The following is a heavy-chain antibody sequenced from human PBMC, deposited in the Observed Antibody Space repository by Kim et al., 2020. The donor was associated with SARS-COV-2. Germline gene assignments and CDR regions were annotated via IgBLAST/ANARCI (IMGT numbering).Heavy chain of an antibody. J-gene: IGHJ4*02. Sequence: GGSLRLSCTASGFTFGDYAMSWFRQAPGKGLEWVGFIRSKAYGGTTEYATSVKGRFTISRDDSKSIAYLQMNSLKTEDTAVYYCACTFPPSWELLPYGYWGQGTLVTVSS. CDR1: GFTFGDYA. V-gene: IGHV3-49*03. CDR3: ACTFPPSWELLPYGY. CDR2: IRSKAYGGTT. D-gene: IGHD1-26*01.